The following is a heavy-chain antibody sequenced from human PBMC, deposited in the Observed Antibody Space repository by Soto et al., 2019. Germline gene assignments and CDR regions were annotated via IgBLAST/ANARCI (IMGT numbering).Heavy chain of an antibody. CDR1: GFSLSTSGVG. Sequence: QITLKESGPTLVKPTQTLTLTCTFSGFSLSTSGVGVGWIRQPPGKALEWLALIYWDDDKRYSPSLKSRLTSPKDTFKNQVVRTMTNMEPVDTATYYCAHSFKGCSAYRRASNFDYWGQGTLVTVSS. J-gene: IGHJ4*02. CDR2: IYWDDDK. CDR3: AHSFKGCSAYRRASNFDY. V-gene: IGHV2-5*02. D-gene: IGHD5-12*01.